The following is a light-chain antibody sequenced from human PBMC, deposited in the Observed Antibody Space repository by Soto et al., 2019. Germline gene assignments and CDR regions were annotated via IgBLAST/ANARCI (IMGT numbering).Light chain of an antibody. CDR3: QQRSNWLT. CDR2: DAS. Sequence: EIVLTQSPATLSLSPGERATLSCRASQSVSSYLAWYQQKPGQAPRLLIYDASNRATGIPARFSGSGSGTDFTLTISSLEPEDFAGYYCQQRSNWLTFGPGTKVDIK. V-gene: IGKV3-11*01. CDR1: QSVSSY. J-gene: IGKJ3*01.